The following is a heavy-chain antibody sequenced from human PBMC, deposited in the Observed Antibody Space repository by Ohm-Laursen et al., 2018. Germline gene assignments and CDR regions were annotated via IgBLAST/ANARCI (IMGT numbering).Heavy chain of an antibody. CDR1: GFTFSSYG. CDR2: ISYDGSNK. V-gene: IGHV3-30*18. CDR3: AKDGYYGSTSNGMDV. Sequence: SLRLSCSASGFTFSSYGMHWVRQAPGKGLEWVAVISYDGSNKYYADSVKGRFTISRDNSKNTLYLQMNSLRAEDTAVYYCAKDGYYGSTSNGMDVWGQGTTVTVPS. D-gene: IGHD3-10*01. J-gene: IGHJ6*02.